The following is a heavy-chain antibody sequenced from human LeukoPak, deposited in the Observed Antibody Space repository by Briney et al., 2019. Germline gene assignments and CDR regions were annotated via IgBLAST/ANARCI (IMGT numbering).Heavy chain of an antibody. V-gene: IGHV3-30*02. J-gene: IGHJ5*02. CDR2: IRYDGSNK. D-gene: IGHD3-22*01. CDR3: AGYYYDSSGYSA. CDR1: GFTFSSYG. Sequence: GGSLRLSCAASGFTFSSYGMHWVRQAPGKGLEWVAFIRYDGSNKYYADSVKGRFTISRDNSKNTLYLQMNSLRAEDTAVYHCAGYYYDSSGYSAWGQGTLVTVSS.